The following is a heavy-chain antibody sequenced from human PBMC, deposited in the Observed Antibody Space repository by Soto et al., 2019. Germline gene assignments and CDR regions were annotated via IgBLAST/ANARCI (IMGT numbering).Heavy chain of an antibody. D-gene: IGHD6-13*01. J-gene: IGHJ6*02. CDR3: ARHISSFRYYYYAMDV. V-gene: IGHV5-51*01. CDR1: GYTFTDYW. CDR2: IYPGDSDT. Sequence: GESLKISCKGSGYTFTDYWIGWVRQLLGKGLEWMGIIYPGDSDTRYSPSFQGQVTITADKSTSTAYLQWNTLKASDTAMYYCARHISSFRYYYYAMDVWGQGTTVTVSS.